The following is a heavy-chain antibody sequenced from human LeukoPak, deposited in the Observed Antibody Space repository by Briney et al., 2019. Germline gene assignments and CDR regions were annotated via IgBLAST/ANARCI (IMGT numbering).Heavy chain of an antibody. CDR2: MSSSGSTT. J-gene: IGHJ4*02. CDR1: GFIFDNYE. V-gene: IGHV3-48*03. Sequence: GRSLRLSCTASGFIFDNYEMNWVRQPPGKGLEWVAYMSSSGSTTYYAASVKGRFTISRDNARDSLFLQMNSLRVEDTAIYYCARRAGEYSHPYDYWGQGTLVTVSS. CDR3: ARRAGEYSHPYDY. D-gene: IGHD4-17*01.